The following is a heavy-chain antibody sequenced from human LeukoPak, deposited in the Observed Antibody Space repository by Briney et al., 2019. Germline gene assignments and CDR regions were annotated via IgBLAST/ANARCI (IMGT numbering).Heavy chain of an antibody. V-gene: IGHV4-34*01. Sequence: SETLSLTCAVYGGSFSGYYWSWIRQPPGKGLEWIGEINHSGSTNYNPSLKSRVTISVDTSKNQFSLKLSSVTAADTAVYYCARGGGSSGYYYSYWGQGILVSVSS. CDR1: GGSFSGYY. J-gene: IGHJ4*02. D-gene: IGHD3-22*01. CDR2: INHSGST. CDR3: ARGGGSSGYYYSY.